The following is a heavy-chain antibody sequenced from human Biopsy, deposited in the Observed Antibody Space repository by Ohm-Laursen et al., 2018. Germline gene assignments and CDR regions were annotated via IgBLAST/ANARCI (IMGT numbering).Heavy chain of an antibody. CDR3: ARDRGYYSDRTVPGYFDL. V-gene: IGHV4-59*01. D-gene: IGHD3-22*01. Sequence: SGTLSLTCIVSDGSINSYYWNWIRQPPGKGLQWIGYVYYTGSTDYNPSLQSRVTISVGTSKNHFSLRLRSVTPADTAIYYCARDRGYYSDRTVPGYFDLWGRGTLVTVSS. J-gene: IGHJ2*01. CDR1: DGSINSYY. CDR2: VYYTGST.